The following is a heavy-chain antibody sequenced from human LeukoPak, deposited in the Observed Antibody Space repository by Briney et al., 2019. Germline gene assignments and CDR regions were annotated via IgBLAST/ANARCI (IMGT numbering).Heavy chain of an antibody. CDR3: AREGYYDSSGYLDYYYMDV. D-gene: IGHD3-22*01. V-gene: IGHV3-48*04. CDR1: VFTFSSYG. CDR2: ISSIVSTI. Sequence: GGALRLSCAHSVFTFSSYGMSCVRQAPRKGLEWVSYISSIVSTIYYADSVKGRFTISRDNAKNSLYLQMNSLRAEDTALYYCAREGYYDSSGYLDYYYMDVWGKGTTVTVS. J-gene: IGHJ6*03.